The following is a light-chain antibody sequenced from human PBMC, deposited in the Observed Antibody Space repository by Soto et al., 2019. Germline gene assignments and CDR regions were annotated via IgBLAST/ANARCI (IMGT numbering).Light chain of an antibody. CDR1: QSINRW. J-gene: IGKJ2*01. V-gene: IGKV1-5*03. Sequence: DIPMTQSPSTLSASVGDRVTITCRASQSINRWLDWYQQKTGKAPKLLIYKASSLESGVPSRFSGSGSGTEFTLTISSLQPNDFATYYCHEYNTYPVTFGQGTKVEIK. CDR3: HEYNTYPVT. CDR2: KAS.